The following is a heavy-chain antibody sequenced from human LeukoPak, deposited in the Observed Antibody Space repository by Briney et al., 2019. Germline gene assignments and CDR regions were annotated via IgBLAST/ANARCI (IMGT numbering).Heavy chain of an antibody. V-gene: IGHV4-34*01. CDR1: GESLNSYY. CDR2: IYESGST. D-gene: IGHD2-15*01. CDR3: ARGAWATRLGS. Sequence: SETLSLTCAVYGESLNSYYWSWIRQPPGKGLEWIGEIYESGSTEYNPSLKSRVTISMVPSKQQFSLSLTSVTAADTAVYYCARGAWATRLGSWGLGTPVIVSA. J-gene: IGHJ4*02.